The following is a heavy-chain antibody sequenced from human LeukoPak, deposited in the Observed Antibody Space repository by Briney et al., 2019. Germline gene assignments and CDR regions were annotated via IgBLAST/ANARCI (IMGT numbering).Heavy chain of an antibody. CDR2: INHSGST. CDR1: GGSFSGYY. CDR3: ARGKLTYSSSWHNWFDP. J-gene: IGHJ5*02. D-gene: IGHD6-13*01. V-gene: IGHV4-34*01. Sequence: SETLSLTCAVYGGSFSGYYWSWIRQPPGKGLEWIGEINHSGSTNYNPSLKSRVTISVDTSKNQFSLKLSSVTAADTAVYYCARGKLTYSSSWHNWFDPWGQGTLVTVSS.